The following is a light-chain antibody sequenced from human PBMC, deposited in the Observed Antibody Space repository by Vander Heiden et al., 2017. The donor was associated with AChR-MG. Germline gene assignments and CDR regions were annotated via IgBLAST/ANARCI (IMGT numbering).Light chain of an antibody. V-gene: IGKV1-39*01. CDR3: QQSYRTSPFT. Sequence: DIQMTQSPSSLSASVGDRVPITCRASQSISSYLNWYQQKPGKAPKLLIYAASSLQSGVPSRFSGSGSGTDFTLTISSLQPEDFATYYCQQSYRTSPFTFGPGTKVDIK. CDR2: AAS. J-gene: IGKJ3*01. CDR1: QSISSY.